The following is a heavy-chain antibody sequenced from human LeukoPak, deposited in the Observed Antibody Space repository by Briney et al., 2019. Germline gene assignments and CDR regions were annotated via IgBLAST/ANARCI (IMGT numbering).Heavy chain of an antibody. J-gene: IGHJ5*02. CDR2: ISSGGSAI. V-gene: IGHV3-48*04. D-gene: IGHD2-2*01. CDR1: GFTFSSYS. Sequence: GGSLRLSCAASGFTFSSYSMNWVRQAPGKGLEWVSYISSGGSAIYHADSVKGRFTISRDNARSSLDLQMNSQRAGDTAVYYCARAYCSSTSCYDSWFDPWGQGTLVTVSS. CDR3: ARAYCSSTSCYDSWFDP.